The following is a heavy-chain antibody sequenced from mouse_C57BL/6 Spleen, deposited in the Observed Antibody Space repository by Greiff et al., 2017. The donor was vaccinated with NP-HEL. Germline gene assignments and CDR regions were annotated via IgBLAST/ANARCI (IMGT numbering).Heavy chain of an antibody. V-gene: IGHV1-50*01. CDR1: GYTFTSYW. CDR3: VRGDVDDGYDNY. Sequence: VQLQQSGAELVKPGASVKLSCKASGYTFTSYWMQWVKQRPGQGLEWIGEIDPSDSYTNYNQKFKGKATLTVDTSSSTAYMQLSSLTSEDSAVYYCVRGDVDDGYDNYWGQGTTLTVSS. CDR2: IDPSDSYT. D-gene: IGHD2-2*01. J-gene: IGHJ2*01.